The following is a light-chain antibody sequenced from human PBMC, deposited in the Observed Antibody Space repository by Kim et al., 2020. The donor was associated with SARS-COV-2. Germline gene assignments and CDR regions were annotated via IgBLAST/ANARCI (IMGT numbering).Light chain of an antibody. Sequence: TQSLCPGERATLACRASQSVSSYLAWYQQKPGQAPRLLISGASSRATGIPDRFSGSGSGTDFTLTINRLEPEDFAVYYCQQYGSSFGQGTKVDIK. V-gene: IGKV3-20*01. CDR2: GAS. J-gene: IGKJ1*01. CDR1: QSVSSY. CDR3: QQYGSS.